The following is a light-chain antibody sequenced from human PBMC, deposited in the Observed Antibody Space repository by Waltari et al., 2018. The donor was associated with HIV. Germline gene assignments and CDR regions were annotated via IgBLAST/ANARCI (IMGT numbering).Light chain of an antibody. V-gene: IGLV1-44*01. Sequence: QSVLTQQPSASGTPGQRATISCSGSSPNIGSNTVNWYQQLPGTAPKLLIFSNNPPPSRVPDRCPGSKSGPSASLAISGLQSEDEADYYCAACDDSLNGAVFGGGTQLTVL. CDR2: SNN. J-gene: IGLJ7*01. CDR3: AACDDSLNGAV. CDR1: SPNIGSNT.